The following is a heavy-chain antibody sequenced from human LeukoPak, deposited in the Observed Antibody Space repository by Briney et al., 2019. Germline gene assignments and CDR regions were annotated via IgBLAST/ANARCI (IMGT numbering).Heavy chain of an antibody. V-gene: IGHV3-23*01. J-gene: IGHJ4*02. Sequence: GGSLRLSCAASGFTFTDYAMSWVRQAPGTGLEWVSAISGIGNAIFYASSVKGRFTISRDSSKNTLSLQMSSLRAEDTAVYYCAGHLESSGSYPLDHWGQGTLVPVSS. CDR1: GFTFTDYA. CDR3: AGHLESSGSYPLDH. CDR2: ISGIGNAI. D-gene: IGHD3-3*01.